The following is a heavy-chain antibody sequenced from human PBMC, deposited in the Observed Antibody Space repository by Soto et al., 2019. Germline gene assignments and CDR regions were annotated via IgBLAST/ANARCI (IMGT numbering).Heavy chain of an antibody. J-gene: IGHJ6*03. Sequence: ASVKVSCKGSGYTFTSYYMHWVRQAPGQGLEWMGIIDPSGGSTSYAQKFQGRVTMTRDTSTSTVYMELSSLRSEDTAVYYCARDSSSSSDNYYYYYMDVWGKGTTVTVS. CDR1: GYTFTSYY. V-gene: IGHV1-46*03. CDR2: IDPSGGST. D-gene: IGHD6-6*01. CDR3: ARDSSSSSDNYYYYYMDV.